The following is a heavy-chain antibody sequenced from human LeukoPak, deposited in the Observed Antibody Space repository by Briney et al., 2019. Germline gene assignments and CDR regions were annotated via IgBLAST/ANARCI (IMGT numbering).Heavy chain of an antibody. D-gene: IGHD2/OR15-2a*01. CDR1: GFSFMNAW. V-gene: IGHV3-15*01. CDR3: TTFYHEYSPY. J-gene: IGHJ4*02. Sequence: AGGSLRLSCAASGFSFMNAWMIWVRQASGKGLEWVGRIKSNADGGTPDYAAPARGRFTISRDDSKNTLYLQMNSLKTVDTAVYYCTTFYHEYSPYWGRGTLVTVSS. CDR2: IKSNADGGTP.